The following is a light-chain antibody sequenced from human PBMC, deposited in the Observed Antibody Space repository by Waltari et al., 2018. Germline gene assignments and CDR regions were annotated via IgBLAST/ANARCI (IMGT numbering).Light chain of an antibody. J-gene: IGLJ2*01. CDR2: GNS. CDR3: QSSDSSLSGYVI. V-gene: IGLV1-40*01. Sequence: QSVLTQPPSVPGAPGQRVTISCSGSNIGPHFAVHRFQQLPGKAPKLLIFGNSNRPLGVPDRFSGSKSGTSASLAITGLQSEDEAVYYCQSSDSSLSGYVIFGGGTKVTVL. CDR1: NIGPHFA.